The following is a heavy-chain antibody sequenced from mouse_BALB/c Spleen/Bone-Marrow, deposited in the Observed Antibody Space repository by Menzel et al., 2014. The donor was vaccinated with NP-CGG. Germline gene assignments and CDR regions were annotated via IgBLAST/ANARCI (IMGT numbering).Heavy chain of an antibody. CDR2: INPSTGYT. V-gene: IGHV1-7*01. J-gene: IGHJ3*01. D-gene: IGHD4-1*01. CDR1: GYTFTSYW. Sequence: VQLQQSGAELAKPGASVKMSCKASGYTFTSYWMHWVKQRPGQGLEWIGYINPSTGYTEYNQKFKDKATLTADKYSSTAYMQLSSLTSEDSAVYYCARSAPWDGFAYWGQGTLVTVSA. CDR3: ARSAPWDGFAY.